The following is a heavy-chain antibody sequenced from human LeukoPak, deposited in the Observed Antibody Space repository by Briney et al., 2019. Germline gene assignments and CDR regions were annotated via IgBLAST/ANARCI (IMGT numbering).Heavy chain of an antibody. J-gene: IGHJ4*02. V-gene: IGHV3-30*02. Sequence: PGGSLRLSCAASGFTFSSYGMHWVRQAPGKWLEWAAFIRYDGSNKYYADSVKGRFTISRDNSKNTLYLQMNSLRAADTAVYYCAKDPTHYRVWDDYDSTVLSYWGQGTLVTVSS. CDR1: GFTFSSYG. D-gene: IGHD3-22*01. CDR2: IRYDGSNK. CDR3: AKDPTHYRVWDDYDSTVLSY.